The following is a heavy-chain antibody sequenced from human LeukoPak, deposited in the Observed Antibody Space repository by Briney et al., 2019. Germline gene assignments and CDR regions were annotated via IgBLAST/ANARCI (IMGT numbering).Heavy chain of an antibody. J-gene: IGHJ3*02. CDR2: IYSGGST. CDR3: ARAPNYDSSAFDI. Sequence: GGSLRLSCAASGFTFSSNYMSWVRQAPGKGLEWVSVIYSGGSTYYADSVRGRFTISRDNSKNTLYLQMNSLRAEDTAVYYCARAPNYDSSAFDIWGQGTMVTVSS. V-gene: IGHV3-66*01. D-gene: IGHD3-22*01. CDR1: GFTFSSNY.